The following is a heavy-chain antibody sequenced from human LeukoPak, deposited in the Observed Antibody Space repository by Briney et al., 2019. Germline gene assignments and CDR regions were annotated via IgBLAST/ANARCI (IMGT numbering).Heavy chain of an antibody. CDR2: ITGSGPYM. J-gene: IGHJ4*02. D-gene: IGHD3-10*01. CDR1: GFTFSTFA. CDR3: VRDVGAVRGEVYFDY. Sequence: GGSLRLSCAASGFTFSTFAMHWVRLSPGKGLEWVSSITGSGPYMLYADSVKHRFTISRDNTKNLLYLEMNSLRAEDTAMYFCVRDVGAVRGEVYFDYWGQGTLVTVSS. V-gene: IGHV3-21*06.